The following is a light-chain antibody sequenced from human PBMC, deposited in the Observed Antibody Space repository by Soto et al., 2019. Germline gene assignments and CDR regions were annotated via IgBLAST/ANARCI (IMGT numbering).Light chain of an antibody. V-gene: IGLV3-21*04. CDR2: YDS. Sequence: SYELTQPPSVSVAPGETARITCGGNNIGSKSVHWYQQRPGQAPVLVIYYDSGRPSGIPERFSGSNSGNTATLTINRVEAGDEADYYCQVWDSGRDHVVFGGGTKLTV. J-gene: IGLJ2*01. CDR3: QVWDSGRDHVV. CDR1: NIGSKS.